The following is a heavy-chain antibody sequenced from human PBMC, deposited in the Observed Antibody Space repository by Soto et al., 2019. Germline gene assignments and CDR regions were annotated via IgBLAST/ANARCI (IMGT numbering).Heavy chain of an antibody. D-gene: IGHD5-12*01. V-gene: IGHV3-33*01. Sequence: QVKLVESGGGVVQPGRSLRLSCATSGFTFSSYGMHWVRQAPGKGLEWVAVIWYDGSNKYYADSVKGRFTISRENSKNTLYMEMNSLRAEDTAVYYCARAGDGYNVAFDIWGQGTMVTISS. CDR2: IWYDGSNK. CDR1: GFTFSSYG. CDR3: ARAGDGYNVAFDI. J-gene: IGHJ3*02.